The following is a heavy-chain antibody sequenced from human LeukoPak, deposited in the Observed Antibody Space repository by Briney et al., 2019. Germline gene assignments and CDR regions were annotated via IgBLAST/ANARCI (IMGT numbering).Heavy chain of an antibody. J-gene: IGHJ4*02. CDR3: ARVFRGGGGGWPDY. V-gene: IGHV4-59*01. D-gene: IGHD6-19*01. Sequence: SETLSLTCTVSGGSISTYYWSWIRQPPGKGLEWIGYIYYSGNTNYNPSLKSRVTISVDKSKTQFSLKLSSVPAADRAVYYCARVFRGGGGGWPDYWGQGTLVTVSS. CDR2: IYYSGNT. CDR1: GGSISTYY.